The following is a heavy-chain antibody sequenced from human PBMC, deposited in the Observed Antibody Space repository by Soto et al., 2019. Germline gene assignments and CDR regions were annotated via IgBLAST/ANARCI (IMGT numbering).Heavy chain of an antibody. CDR1: GFTFSSYD. CDR3: ARDKRAGRRFDL. J-gene: IGHJ2*01. CDR2: IGTAGDT. Sequence: EVQLVESGGGLVQPGGSLRLSCAASGFTFSSYDMHWVRQATGKGLEWVSAIGTAGDTYYPGSVKGRFTISRENAKNSLYLQMNSLRAEDTAVYYCARDKRAGRRFDLWGRGTLVTVSS. V-gene: IGHV3-13*01.